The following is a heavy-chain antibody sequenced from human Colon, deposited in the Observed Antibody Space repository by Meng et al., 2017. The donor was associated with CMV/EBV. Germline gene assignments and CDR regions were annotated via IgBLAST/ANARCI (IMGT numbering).Heavy chain of an antibody. CDR3: AKELRGIEYFPNGAPGLDY. Sequence: GSLRLSCAVYGGSVSSSIFYWAWIRQPPGRGLEWIGTVYYNGARQYNPSLKSRVTVSVDTSKNQFALRMNSVTAADTAVYYCAKELRGIEYFPNGAPGLDYWGQGALVTVSS. V-gene: IGHV4-39*06. CDR2: VYYNGAR. D-gene: IGHD2/OR15-2a*01. J-gene: IGHJ4*02. CDR1: GGSVSSSIFY.